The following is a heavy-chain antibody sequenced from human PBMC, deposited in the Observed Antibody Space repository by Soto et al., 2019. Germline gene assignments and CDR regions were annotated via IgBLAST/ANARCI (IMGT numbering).Heavy chain of an antibody. J-gene: IGHJ6*02. CDR1: GDSVSSNSAA. Sequence: PSQTLSLTCAISGDSVSSNSAAWNWIRQSPSRGLEWLGRTYYRSKWYNDYAVSVKSRITINPDTSKNQFSLQLNSVTPEDTAVYYCARDLGYCSSTSCYEPFAGMDVWGQGTTVTVSS. V-gene: IGHV6-1*01. CDR2: TYYRSKWYN. CDR3: ARDLGYCSSTSCYEPFAGMDV. D-gene: IGHD2-2*01.